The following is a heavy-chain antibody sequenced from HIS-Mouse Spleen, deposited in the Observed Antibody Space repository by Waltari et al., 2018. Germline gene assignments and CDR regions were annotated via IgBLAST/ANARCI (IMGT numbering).Heavy chain of an antibody. CDR3: ANTYYYGSGSYPFYFDY. Sequence: QLQLQESGPGLVKPSETLSLTCTVSGGSISSSSYYWGWIRPPPGKGLEWIGSIYYSGSTYYNPSLKSRVTISVDTSKNQFSLKLSSVTAADTAVYYCANTYYYGSGSYPFYFDYWGQGTLVTVSS. V-gene: IGHV4-39*07. CDR2: IYYSGST. D-gene: IGHD3-10*01. CDR1: GGSISSSSYY. J-gene: IGHJ4*02.